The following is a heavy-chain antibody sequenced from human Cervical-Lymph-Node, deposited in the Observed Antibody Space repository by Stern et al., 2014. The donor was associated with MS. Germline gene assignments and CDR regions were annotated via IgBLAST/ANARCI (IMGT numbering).Heavy chain of an antibody. CDR2: ISPDDADT. CDR1: GYSFNNQW. V-gene: IGHV5-51*01. J-gene: IGHJ4*02. D-gene: IGHD3-22*01. CDR3: AIRRSGFYYFDS. Sequence: EVQLVQSGAEAKKTGESLKISCQASGYSFNNQWIAWVRQTPGEGPEWIGIISPDDADTRYWPSFQGQVTISADKSSSVAYLQWRRLKTSDTAIYFCAIRRSGFYYFDSWGQGTLVTVSS.